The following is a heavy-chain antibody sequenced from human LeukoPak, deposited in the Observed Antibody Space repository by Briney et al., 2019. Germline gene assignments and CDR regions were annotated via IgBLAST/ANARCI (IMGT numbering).Heavy chain of an antibody. J-gene: IGHJ4*02. CDR2: ISSSGSTI. CDR1: GFTFSSYE. V-gene: IGHV3-48*03. D-gene: IGHD3-22*01. CDR3: ARAVPDLPYYYDSSGTYDY. Sequence: GGSLRLSCAASGFTFSSYEMNWVRQAPGKGLEWVSYISSSGSTIYYADSAKGRFTISRDDAKNSLYLQMNSLRAEDTAVYYCARAVPDLPYYYDSSGTYDYWGQGTLVTVSS.